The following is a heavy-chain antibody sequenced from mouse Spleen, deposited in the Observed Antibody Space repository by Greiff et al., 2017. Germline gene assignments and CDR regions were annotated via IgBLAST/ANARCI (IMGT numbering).Heavy chain of an antibody. CDR3: ARQEGAMDY. J-gene: IGHJ4*01. Sequence: DVHLVESGGDVVKPGGSLKLSCAASGFTFSSYGMSWVRQTPDKRLEWVATISSGGSYTYYPDSVKGRFTISRDNAKNTLYLQMSSLKSEDTAMYYCARQEGAMDYWGQGTSVTVSS. CDR2: ISSGGSYT. CDR1: GFTFSSYG. V-gene: IGHV5-6*01.